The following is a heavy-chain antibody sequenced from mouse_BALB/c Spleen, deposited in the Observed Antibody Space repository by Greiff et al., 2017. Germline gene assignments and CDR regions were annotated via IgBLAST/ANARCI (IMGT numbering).Heavy chain of an antibody. V-gene: IGHV1S81*02. D-gene: IGHD1-1*01. CDR2: INPSNGRT. CDR3: ARSDYGSSYWYFDV. J-gene: IGHJ1*01. Sequence: QVQLQQSGAELVKPGASVKLSCKASGYTFTSYWMHWVKQRPGQGLEWIGEINPSNGRTNYNEKFKSKATLTVDKSSSTAYMQLSSLTSEDSAVYYCARSDYGSSYWYFDVWGAGTTVTVSS. CDR1: GYTFTSYW.